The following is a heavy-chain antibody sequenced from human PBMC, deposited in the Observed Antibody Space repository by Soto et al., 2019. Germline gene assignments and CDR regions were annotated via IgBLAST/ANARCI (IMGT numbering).Heavy chain of an antibody. Sequence: GGSLRLSCAASGFTFSSYAMSWVRQAPGKGLEWVSSVTSSPSSMFYADSVKGRFTISRDDAKDSLFLQMNSLRADDTAAYYCAREADFASSGYVLDYWGLGTLVTVSS. CDR1: GFTFSSYA. CDR2: VTSSPSSM. V-gene: IGHV3-21*01. CDR3: AREADFASSGYVLDY. D-gene: IGHD3-22*01. J-gene: IGHJ4*02.